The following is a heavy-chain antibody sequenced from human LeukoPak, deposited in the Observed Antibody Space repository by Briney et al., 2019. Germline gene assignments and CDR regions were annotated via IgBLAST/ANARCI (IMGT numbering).Heavy chain of an antibody. CDR3: AKGLGDYDDFRLGF. J-gene: IGHJ4*02. D-gene: IGHD4-17*01. CDR2: IPYDGSDK. CDR1: IFSFSTFG. V-gene: IGHV3-30*02. Sequence: PGGSLRLSCAASIFSFSTFGFHWVRQAPGKGLEWVVFIPYDGSDKYYADSVKGRFTVSRDNSKNTLYLHMNSLRVEDTAVYYCAKGLGDYDDFRLGFWGQGTLVTVSS.